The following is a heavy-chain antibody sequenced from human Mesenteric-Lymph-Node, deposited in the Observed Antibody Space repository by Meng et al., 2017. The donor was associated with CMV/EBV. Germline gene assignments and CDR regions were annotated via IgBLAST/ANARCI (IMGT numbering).Heavy chain of an antibody. J-gene: IGHJ4*02. V-gene: IGHV3-48*04. CDR3: ARVGARYYFEY. Sequence: GESLKISCATSGFSFSDYSMNWDRQAPGKGLEWISYISTSSSTIYYADSVKGRFTISRDNAMNSLYLQMTSLGVEDTAMYYCARVGARYYFEYWGQGTLVTVSS. D-gene: IGHD6-6*01. CDR2: ISTSSSTI. CDR1: GFSFSDYS.